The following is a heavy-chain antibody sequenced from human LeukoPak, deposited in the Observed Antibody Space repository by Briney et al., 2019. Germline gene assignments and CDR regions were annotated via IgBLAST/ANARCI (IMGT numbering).Heavy chain of an antibody. V-gene: IGHV3-21*01. D-gene: IGHD3-10*01. CDR1: GFTFSSYS. CDR3: ARDRSTYYYGSGSYQFDY. CDR2: ISSSSSYI. Sequence: GGSLRLSCAASGFTFSSYSMNWVRQAPGKGLEWVSSISSSSSYIYYADSVKGRFTISRDNAKNSLYLQMNSLRAEDTAVYYCARDRSTYYYGSGSYQFDYWGQGTLVTVSS. J-gene: IGHJ4*02.